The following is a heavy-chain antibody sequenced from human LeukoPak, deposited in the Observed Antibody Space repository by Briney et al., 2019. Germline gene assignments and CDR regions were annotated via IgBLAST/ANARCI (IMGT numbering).Heavy chain of an antibody. CDR1: GFTFSSYA. D-gene: IGHD3-10*01. J-gene: IGHJ4*02. CDR3: ARVISGDYYGSGSYLDY. CDR2: ISGSGGST. V-gene: IGHV3-23*01. Sequence: GGSLRLSCAASGFTFSSYAMSWVRQAPGEGLELVSAISGSGGSTYYADSVKGRFTISRDNSKNTLYLQMNSLRAEDTAVYYCARVISGDYYGSGSYLDYWGQGTLVTVSS.